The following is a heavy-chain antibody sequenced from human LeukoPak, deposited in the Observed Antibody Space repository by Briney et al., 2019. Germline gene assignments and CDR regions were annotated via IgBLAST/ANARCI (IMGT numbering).Heavy chain of an antibody. D-gene: IGHD6-19*01. CDR2: IYTSGST. CDR3: ARVSSGWYGVFDY. V-gene: IGHV4-61*02. J-gene: IGHJ4*02. CDR1: GVSISIGSYH. Sequence: PSETLSLTCTVSGVSISIGSYHWGWIRQPAGEGLEWIGRIYTSGSTKYNSSLESRVTILVEPAKNQFSLKLSSVTAADTAVYYCARVSSGWYGVFDYWGQGTLVTVSS.